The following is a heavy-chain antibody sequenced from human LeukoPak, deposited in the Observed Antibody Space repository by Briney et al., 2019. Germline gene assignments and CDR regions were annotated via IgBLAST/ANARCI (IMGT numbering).Heavy chain of an antibody. CDR1: GFTFSSYA. CDR3: AKDRGGSPRNYYFDY. J-gene: IGHJ4*02. Sequence: PGGSLRLSCAASGFTFSSYAMAWVRQAPGKGLEWVSAISGSGANIFYPESVKGRFTISRDNSRSTLYLQMSSLRAEDTAIYYCAKDRGGSPRNYYFDYWGQGTLVTVSS. D-gene: IGHD1-26*01. CDR2: ISGSGANI. V-gene: IGHV3-23*01.